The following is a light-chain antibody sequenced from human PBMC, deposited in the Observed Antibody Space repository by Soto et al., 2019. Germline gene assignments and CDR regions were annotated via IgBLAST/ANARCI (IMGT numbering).Light chain of an antibody. CDR2: DAS. J-gene: IGKJ1*01. V-gene: IGKV1-5*01. CDR3: QHYNTHSQT. Sequence: DIQMTQSPSTLSASVGDRVTITCRASQSISSWLAWYQLKPGEAPKLLIYDASTLGTGVPSRFSGSGSGTEFTLTINALQPDDFATYCCQHYNTHSQTFGQGTRVDIE. CDR1: QSISSW.